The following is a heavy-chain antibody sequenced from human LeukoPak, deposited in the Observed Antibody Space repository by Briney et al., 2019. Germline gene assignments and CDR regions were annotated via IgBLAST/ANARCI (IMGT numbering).Heavy chain of an antibody. J-gene: IGHJ4*02. CDR1: GFTFNNYA. CDR2: ISGSGGST. CDR3: ARPNSGSYYRTN. Sequence: GGSLRLSCAASGFTFNNYAMTWVRQAPGKGLEWVSGISGSGGSTYYSVKGRFTISRDNSKNTLYLQMNSLRAEDTAVYYCARPNSGSYYRTNWGQGTLVTVSS. D-gene: IGHD1-26*01. V-gene: IGHV3-23*01.